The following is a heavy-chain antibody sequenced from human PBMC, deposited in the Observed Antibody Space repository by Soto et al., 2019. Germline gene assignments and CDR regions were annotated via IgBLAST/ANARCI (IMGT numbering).Heavy chain of an antibody. D-gene: IGHD3-3*01. J-gene: IGHJ4*02. CDR2: IYYSGST. V-gene: IGHV4-59*01. CDR1: GGSISSYY. Sequence: SETLSLTCTVSGGSISSYYWSWIRQPPGKGLEWIGYIYYSGSTNYNPSLKSRVTISVDTSKNQFSLKLSSVTAADTAVYYCARGHGGAYDFWSGYTFDYWGQGTLVTVSS. CDR3: ARGHGGAYDFWSGYTFDY.